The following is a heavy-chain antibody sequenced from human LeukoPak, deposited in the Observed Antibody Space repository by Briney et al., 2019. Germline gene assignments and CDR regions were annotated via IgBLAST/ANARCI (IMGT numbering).Heavy chain of an antibody. CDR2: ISSSSSYI. D-gene: IGHD6-13*01. J-gene: IGHJ4*02. V-gene: IGHV3-21*01. CDR1: GFTFSSYS. Sequence: GGSLRLSCAASGFTFSSYSMNWVRQAPGKGLEWVSSISSSSSYIYYADSVKSRFTISRDNAKNSLYLQMNSLRAEDTAVYYCARCSSSWYYFDYWGQGTLVTVSS. CDR3: ARCSSSWYYFDY.